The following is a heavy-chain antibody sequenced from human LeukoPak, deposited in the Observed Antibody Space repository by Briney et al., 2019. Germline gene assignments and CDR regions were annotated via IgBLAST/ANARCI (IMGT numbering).Heavy chain of an antibody. J-gene: IGHJ3*02. CDR3: ARGLGDIVVVGAFDI. CDR2: IIPIFGTA. Sequence: ASVKVSCKASGGTFSSYAISWVRQAPGQGLEWMGGIIPIFGTANYAQKFQGRVTITADESTSTAYMELSSLRSEDTAVYYCARGLGDIVVVGAFDIWGQGTMVTVSS. CDR1: GGTFSSYA. D-gene: IGHD2-2*01. V-gene: IGHV1-69*13.